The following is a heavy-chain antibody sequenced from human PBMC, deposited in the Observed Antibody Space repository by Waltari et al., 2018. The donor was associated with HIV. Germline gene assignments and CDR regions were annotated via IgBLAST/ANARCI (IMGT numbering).Heavy chain of an antibody. CDR3: TTDKSWSPDY. J-gene: IGHJ4*02. Sequence: EVRLVESGGGLVKPGGSHIISCKASGFAFRHAWMSWVRQAPGKGLEWLGRIKRKMDGGTADYTQSVQGRFSISRDDSTNTLYLEMNRLKSEDTAVYYCTTDKSWSPDYWGQGTLVTVSS. CDR1: GFAFRHAW. CDR2: IKRKMDGGTA. V-gene: IGHV3-15*01.